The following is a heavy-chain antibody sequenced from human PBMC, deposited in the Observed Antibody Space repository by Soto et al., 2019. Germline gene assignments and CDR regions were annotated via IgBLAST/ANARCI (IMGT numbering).Heavy chain of an antibody. CDR2: IYYSGST. Sequence: SETLSLTCTVSGGSISSGGYYWSWIRQHPGKGLEWIGYIYYSGSTYYNPSLKSRVTISVDTSKNQFSLKLSSVTAADTAVYYCARDRIVVVTAIQRYYYYGMDVWGQGTTVT. V-gene: IGHV4-31*03. D-gene: IGHD2-21*02. CDR1: GGSISSGGYY. CDR3: ARDRIVVVTAIQRYYYYGMDV. J-gene: IGHJ6*02.